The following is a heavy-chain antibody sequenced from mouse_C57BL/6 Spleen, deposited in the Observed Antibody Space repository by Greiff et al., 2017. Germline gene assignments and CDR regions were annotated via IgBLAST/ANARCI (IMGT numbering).Heavy chain of an antibody. Sequence: EVQGVESGGGLVKPGGSLKLSCAASGMHWVRQAPEKGLAWVAYISSGSSTIYYADTVKGRFTISRDNAKNTLFLQMTSLRSEDTAMYYCARRRIYYGYDDWYFDVWGTGTTVTVSS. D-gene: IGHD2-2*01. J-gene: IGHJ1*03. CDR1: G. V-gene: IGHV5-17*01. CDR3: ARRRIYYGYDDWYFDV. CDR2: ISSGSSTI.